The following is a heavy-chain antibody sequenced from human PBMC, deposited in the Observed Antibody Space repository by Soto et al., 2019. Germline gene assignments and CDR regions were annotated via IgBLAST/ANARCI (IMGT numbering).Heavy chain of an antibody. D-gene: IGHD2-21*01. CDR2: IYYSGST. CDR3: TRGEGGAFFEY. Sequence: QVQLQESGPGLMKPSDTLSLTCTVSGGSISNYYWSWIRQPPGKGLEWIGYIYYSGSTNYNPSLKSRVTISVDTSKNQFSLRLSSVTAADTAVYYCTRGEGGAFFEYWGQGTLVTVSS. CDR1: GGSISNYY. V-gene: IGHV4-59*01. J-gene: IGHJ4*02.